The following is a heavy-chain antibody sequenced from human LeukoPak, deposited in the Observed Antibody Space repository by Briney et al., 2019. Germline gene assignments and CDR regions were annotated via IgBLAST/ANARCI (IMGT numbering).Heavy chain of an antibody. CDR3: AKIFDGSGYFYYYYYFMDV. V-gene: IGHV3-23*01. CDR1: GFTFSSYG. CDR2: ISGSGGST. Sequence: GGSLRLSCAASGFTFSSYGMSWVRQAPGKGLEWVSAISGSGGSTYYADSVKGRFTISRDNSKNTLYLQMNSLRADDTAVYYCAKIFDGSGYFYYYYYFMDVWGKGTTVTVSS. J-gene: IGHJ6*03. D-gene: IGHD5-12*01.